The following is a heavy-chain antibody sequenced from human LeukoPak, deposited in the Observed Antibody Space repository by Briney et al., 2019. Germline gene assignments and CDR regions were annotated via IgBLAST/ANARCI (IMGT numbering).Heavy chain of an antibody. D-gene: IGHD3-10*01. CDR2: INPNSGGT. Sequence: ASVKVSCKASGYTFTGYYMHWVRQAPGQGLEWMGWINPNSGGTNYAQKFQGRVTMTRDTSISTAYMELSRLRSDDTAVYYCARTRITMVRGVTLFDYWGQGTLVTVSS. V-gene: IGHV1-2*02. J-gene: IGHJ4*02. CDR1: GYTFTGYY. CDR3: ARTRITMVRGVTLFDY.